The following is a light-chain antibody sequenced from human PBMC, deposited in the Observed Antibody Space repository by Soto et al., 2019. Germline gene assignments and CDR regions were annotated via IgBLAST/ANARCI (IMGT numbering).Light chain of an antibody. Sequence: QSVLTQPASVSGSPGQSITISCTGTSSDVGGYNYVSWYQQHPGKAPKPMIYDVSNRPSGLSNRFSGSKSGNTASLTISGLQTEDEADYFCSSYRSSGTSYVFGTGTKLTVL. V-gene: IGLV2-14*01. CDR2: DVS. J-gene: IGLJ1*01. CDR1: SSDVGGYNY. CDR3: SSYRSSGTSYV.